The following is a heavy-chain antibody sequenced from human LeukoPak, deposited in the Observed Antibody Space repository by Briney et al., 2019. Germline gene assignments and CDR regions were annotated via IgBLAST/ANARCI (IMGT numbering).Heavy chain of an antibody. CDR2: IIPIFGTA. J-gene: IGHJ6*03. D-gene: IGHD3-9*01. Sequence: SVKVSCKASGGTFSSYAISWVRQAPGQGLEWMGRIIPIFGTANYAQKFQGRVTITADKSTSTAYMELSSLRSEDTAVYYCAREYDILTGSNYYYYMDVWGKGTTVNVSS. CDR3: AREYDILTGSNYYYYMDV. V-gene: IGHV1-69*06. CDR1: GGTFSSYA.